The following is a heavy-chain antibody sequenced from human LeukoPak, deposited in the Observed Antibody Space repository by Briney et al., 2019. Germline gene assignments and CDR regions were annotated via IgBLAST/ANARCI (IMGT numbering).Heavy chain of an antibody. J-gene: IGHJ4*02. CDR2: IKQDGSEK. D-gene: IGHD3-3*01. V-gene: IGHV3-7*01. CDR3: ARQNYDFWSGYIVY. Sequence: PGGSLRLSCAASGFTFSSYWMSWVRQAPGKGLEWVANIKQDGSEKYYVGSVKGRFTISRDNAKKSLYLQMNSLRAEDTAVYYCARQNYDFWSGYIVYWGQGTLVTVSS. CDR1: GFTFSSYW.